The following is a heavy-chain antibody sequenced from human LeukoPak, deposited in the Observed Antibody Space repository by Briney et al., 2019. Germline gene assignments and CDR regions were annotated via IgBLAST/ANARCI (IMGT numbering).Heavy chain of an antibody. V-gene: IGHV4-34*01. D-gene: IGHD5-18*01. CDR2: INHSGST. J-gene: IGHJ6*03. CDR1: GGSFSGYY. CDR3: ARGVGYSSYYYYMDV. Sequence: NPSETLSLTCAVYGGSFSGYYWSWIRQPPGKGLEWLGEINHSGSTNYNPSLKSRVTISVDTSKNQFSLKLSSVTAADTAVYYCARGVGYSSYYYYMDVWGKGTTVTVSS.